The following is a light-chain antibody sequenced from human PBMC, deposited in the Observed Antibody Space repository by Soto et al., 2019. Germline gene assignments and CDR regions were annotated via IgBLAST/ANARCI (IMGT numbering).Light chain of an antibody. V-gene: IGKV1-5*01. CDR2: DAS. J-gene: IGKJ1*01. Sequence: DIRVTQSPPTLSASVGDRVTITCRASQTITTWMAWYQQKPGKAPKLLVYDASTLQSGVATRFSGSGSGTEFTLIISSLQPDDFATYYCQQYNSYSFGQGTKVEMK. CDR3: QQYNSYS. CDR1: QTITTW.